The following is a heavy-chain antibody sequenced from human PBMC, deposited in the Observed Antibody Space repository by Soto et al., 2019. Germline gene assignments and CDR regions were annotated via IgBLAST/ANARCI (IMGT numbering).Heavy chain of an antibody. CDR3: ASHYDSGGYYYRGLDY. Sequence: QVQLVQSGAEVNKPGSSVKVSCKASGGTFNSYAISWVRQAPGQGLEWMGGIIPIFGTADYAQKFQGRVTITAVESTSTAYMELSSLRSEDTAVYYCASHYDSGGYYYRGLDYWGQGTLVTVSS. D-gene: IGHD3-22*01. CDR1: GGTFNSYA. J-gene: IGHJ4*02. CDR2: IIPIFGTA. V-gene: IGHV1-69*12.